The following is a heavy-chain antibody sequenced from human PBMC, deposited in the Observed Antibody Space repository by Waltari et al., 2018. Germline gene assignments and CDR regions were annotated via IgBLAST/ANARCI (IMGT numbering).Heavy chain of an antibody. CDR3: ASEPFYAR. CDR1: GYTFATYE. J-gene: IGHJ4*02. CDR2: MNPNSGNT. V-gene: IGHV1-8*02. Sequence: QVQLVQSGAEVKKPGASVRVSCTASGYTFATYEINWVRPAPGQGLEYMGWMNPNSGNTGYAQKFQGRLTFTGDTSISTAYMELSSLTSEDTAVYYCASEPFYARWGQGTLVTVSS. D-gene: IGHD2-2*01.